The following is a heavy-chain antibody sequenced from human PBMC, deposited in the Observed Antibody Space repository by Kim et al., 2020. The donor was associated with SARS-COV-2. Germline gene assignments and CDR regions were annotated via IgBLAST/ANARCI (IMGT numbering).Heavy chain of an antibody. V-gene: IGHV3-21*01. CDR2: ISSSSSYI. Sequence: GGSLRLSCAASGFTFSSYSMNWVRQAPGKGLEWVSSISSSSSYIYYADSVKGRFTISRDNAKNSLYLQMNSLRAEDTAVYYCARDSTDYGDYSERWGDSYYYYYYGMDVWGQGTTVTVSS. J-gene: IGHJ6*02. D-gene: IGHD4-17*01. CDR1: GFTFSSYS. CDR3: ARDSTDYGDYSERWGDSYYYYYYGMDV.